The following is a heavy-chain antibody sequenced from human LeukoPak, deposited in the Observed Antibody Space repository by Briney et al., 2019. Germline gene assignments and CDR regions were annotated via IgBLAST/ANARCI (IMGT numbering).Heavy chain of an antibody. Sequence: PGGSLRLSCRTSGFTFGDYALSWFRQAPGKGLEWVGFIRSNVYGGTTEYAASVKGRVIISRDDSESIAYLQMNSLKIEDTAMYYCSRVSTSGSYGRFDALHIWSQGTMVTVSS. CDR3: SRVSTSGSYGRFDALHI. CDR1: GFTFGDYA. D-gene: IGHD6-19*01. V-gene: IGHV3-49*03. J-gene: IGHJ3*02. CDR2: IRSNVYGGTT.